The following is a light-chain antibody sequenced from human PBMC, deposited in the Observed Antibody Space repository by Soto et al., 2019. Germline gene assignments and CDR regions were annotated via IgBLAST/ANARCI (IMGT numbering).Light chain of an antibody. Sequence: QSALTQPASVSGSPGQSITISCTGTSSDVGDYNFVSWYQQHPGKAPKLMISEDSNRPSGVSNRFSGSKSGNTASLTISGLQAEDESDYYCSSYSITSPPVIFGGGTKVTVL. CDR3: SSYSITSPPVI. V-gene: IGLV2-14*01. CDR2: EDS. J-gene: IGLJ2*01. CDR1: SSDVGDYNF.